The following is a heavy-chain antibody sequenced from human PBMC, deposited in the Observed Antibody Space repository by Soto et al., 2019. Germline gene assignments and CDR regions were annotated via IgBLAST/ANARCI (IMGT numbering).Heavy chain of an antibody. Sequence: PGGSLRLSCAASGFTFSSYSMNWVRQASGKGLEWVAYISSSSSTIYYADSVKGRFTISRDNAKNSLYLQMNSLRDEDTAVYYCAKDSATTLNVLDYWRDATLVTV. J-gene: IGHJ4*01. CDR1: GFTFSSYS. CDR2: ISSSSSTI. D-gene: IGHD6-6*01. CDR3: AKDSATTLNVLDY. V-gene: IGHV3-48*02.